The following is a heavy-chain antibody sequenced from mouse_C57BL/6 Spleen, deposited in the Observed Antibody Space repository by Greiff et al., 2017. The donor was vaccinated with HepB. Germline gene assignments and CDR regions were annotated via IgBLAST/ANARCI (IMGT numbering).Heavy chain of an antibody. CDR2: IDPSDSYT. CDR3: AREGYYDYDGRGWFAY. D-gene: IGHD2-4*01. J-gene: IGHJ3*01. Sequence: VQLQQPGAELVKPGASVKLSCKASGYTFTSYWMQWVKQRPGQGLEWIGEIDPSDSYTNYNQKFKGKATLTVDTSSSTAYMQLSSLTSEDSAVYYCAREGYYDYDGRGWFAYWGQGTLVTVSA. V-gene: IGHV1-50*01. CDR1: GYTFTSYW.